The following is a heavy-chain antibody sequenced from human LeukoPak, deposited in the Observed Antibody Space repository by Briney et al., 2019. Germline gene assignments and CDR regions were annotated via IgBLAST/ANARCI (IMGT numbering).Heavy chain of an antibody. Sequence: ASVKVSCKVSGYTLTELSMHWVRQAPGQGLEWMGWISAYNGNTNYAQKLQGRVTMTTDTSTSTAYMELRSLRSDDTAVYYCARAGSGWYNDAFDIWGQGTMVTVSS. V-gene: IGHV1-18*01. CDR2: ISAYNGNT. CDR1: GYTLTELS. CDR3: ARAGSGWYNDAFDI. J-gene: IGHJ3*02. D-gene: IGHD6-19*01.